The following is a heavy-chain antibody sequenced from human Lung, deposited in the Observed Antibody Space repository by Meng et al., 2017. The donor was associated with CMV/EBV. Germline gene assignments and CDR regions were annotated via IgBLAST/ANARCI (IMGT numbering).Heavy chain of an antibody. J-gene: IGHJ4*02. CDR3: ARDVVVPAALTVRIDY. D-gene: IGHD2-2*01. Sequence: QGQVVQSVAEVKKPGASVKVSCKASGYTFTSYAIHWVRQAPGQRLEWMGWINGGNGKTKYSQKFQGRVTITRDTSASTAYMELSSLRSEDTAVYYCARDVVVPAALTVRIDYWGQGTLVAVSS. V-gene: IGHV1-3*01. CDR1: GYTFTSYA. CDR2: INGGNGKT.